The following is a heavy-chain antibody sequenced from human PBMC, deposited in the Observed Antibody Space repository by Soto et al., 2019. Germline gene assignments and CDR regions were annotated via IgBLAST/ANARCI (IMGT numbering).Heavy chain of an antibody. CDR3: ARDSRIWFGELSAPYYFDY. CDR1: GFTFSSYS. J-gene: IGHJ4*02. Sequence: LRLSCAASGFTFSSYSMNWVRQAPGKGLEWVSYISSSSSTIYYADSVKGRFTISRDNAKSSLYLQMNSLRDEDTAVYYCARDSRIWFGELSAPYYFDYWGQGTLVTVSS. D-gene: IGHD3-10*01. V-gene: IGHV3-48*02. CDR2: ISSSSSTI.